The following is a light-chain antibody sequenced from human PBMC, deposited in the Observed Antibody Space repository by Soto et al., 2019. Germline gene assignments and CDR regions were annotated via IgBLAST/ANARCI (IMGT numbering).Light chain of an antibody. CDR3: QQYHSTPYT. J-gene: IGKJ2*01. Sequence: DIVMTQSPDSLAVSLGERATINCKSSQSVLDTSNNRDALVWYQQIPGQPPTLLIYWASIRHSGVPDRFSGSESGTDFTLTCTSLQAEDVALYYCQQYHSTPYTFGQGTKLEIK. CDR2: WAS. CDR1: QSVLDTSNNRDA. V-gene: IGKV4-1*01.